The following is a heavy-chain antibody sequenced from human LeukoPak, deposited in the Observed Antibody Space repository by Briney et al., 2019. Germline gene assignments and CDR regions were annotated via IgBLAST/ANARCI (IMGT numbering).Heavy chain of an antibody. CDR3: ARKLLWFGELSGMDV. D-gene: IGHD3-10*01. V-gene: IGHV3-21*01. CDR1: GFTFSSYS. CDR2: ISSSSSYI. Sequence: GGSLRLSCAASGFTFSSYSMNWVRQAPGKGLEWVSSISSSSSYIYYADSVKGRFTISIDNAKNSLYLQMNSLRAEDTAVYYCARKLLWFGELSGMDVWGQGTTVTVSS. J-gene: IGHJ6*02.